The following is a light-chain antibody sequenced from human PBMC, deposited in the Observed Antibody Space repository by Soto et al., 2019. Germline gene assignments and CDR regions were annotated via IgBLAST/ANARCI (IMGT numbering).Light chain of an antibody. CDR2: RND. J-gene: IGLJ3*02. V-gene: IGLV1-47*01. CDR3: AAWDDSLSGLV. CDR1: SSNIGSNY. Sequence: QSVLTQPPSASGTPGQRVTISCSGSSSNIGSNYVYWYKQLPGTAPKLLIYRNDQRPSGVPDRISGSQSGTSASLAISGLRSEDEADYYCAAWDDSLSGLVFGGRTKLTVL.